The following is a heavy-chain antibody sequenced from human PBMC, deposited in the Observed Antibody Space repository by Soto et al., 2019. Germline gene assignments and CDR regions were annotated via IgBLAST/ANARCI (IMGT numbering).Heavy chain of an antibody. J-gene: IGHJ5*02. D-gene: IGHD3-3*01. Sequence: GGSLRLSCAASGLSFSSYEMHWVRQAPGKGLEWVSYISKSGSVIYYTDSVKGRFTISRDNAKNLLYLEMNSLRAEDTAVYYCARDYEVSYDFWSGYQNWFDPWGQGTLVTVSS. V-gene: IGHV3-48*03. CDR3: ARDYEVSYDFWSGYQNWFDP. CDR1: GLSFSSYE. CDR2: ISKSGSVI.